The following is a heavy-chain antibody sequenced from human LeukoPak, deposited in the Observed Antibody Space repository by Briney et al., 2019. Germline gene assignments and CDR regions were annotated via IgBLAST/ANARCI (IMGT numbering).Heavy chain of an antibody. CDR2: ISGSGGST. D-gene: IGHD6-13*01. V-gene: IGHV3-23*01. J-gene: IGHJ4*02. Sequence: PGGSLRLSCAASGFTFSTYAVNWVRQAPGKGLEWVSAISGSGGSTYYADSVKGRFTISRDNSKNTLYLQMHSLRAEDTAVYYCAKFFSSWYSDYFDYWGQGTLVTVSS. CDR1: GFTFSTYA. CDR3: AKFFSSWYSDYFDY.